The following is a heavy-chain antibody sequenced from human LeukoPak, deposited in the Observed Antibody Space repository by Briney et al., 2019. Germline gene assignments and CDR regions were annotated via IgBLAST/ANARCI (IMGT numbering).Heavy chain of an antibody. CDR3: ATDDYANAVPI. D-gene: IGHD2-8*01. Sequence: GGSLRLSCQASGVTLTAFDMNWVRQAPGKGLEWVSYISRNGDSIFYADSVRGRFTISRDNAKNSLYLQTNSLRAEDTAVYYCATDDYANAVPIWGQGTVVSVSS. V-gene: IGHV3-48*03. CDR2: ISRNGDSI. J-gene: IGHJ3*02. CDR1: GVTLTAFD.